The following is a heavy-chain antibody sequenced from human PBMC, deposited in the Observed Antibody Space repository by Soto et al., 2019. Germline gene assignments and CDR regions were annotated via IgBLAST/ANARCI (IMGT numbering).Heavy chain of an antibody. D-gene: IGHD2-2*01. CDR1: GFTFSSYA. J-gene: IGHJ4*02. V-gene: IGHV3-23*01. Sequence: PGGSLRLSCAASGFTFSSYAMSWVRQAPGKGLEWVSAISGSGGSTHYADSVKGRFTISRDNSKNTLYLQMNSLRAEDTAVYYCAKANPLPTAPGDDYWGQGTLVTVSS. CDR3: AKANPLPTAPGDDY. CDR2: ISGSGGST.